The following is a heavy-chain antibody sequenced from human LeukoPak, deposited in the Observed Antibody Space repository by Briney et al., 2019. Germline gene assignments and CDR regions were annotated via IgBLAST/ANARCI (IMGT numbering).Heavy chain of an antibody. CDR1: GSIFSTYW. J-gene: IGHJ6*02. CDR3: ARHSRSTVSSAADV. CDR2: IYSGDSET. V-gene: IGHV5-51*01. Sequence: PGASLKISCKGSGSIFSTYWIGWGRPLPGKGMEWMGVIYSGDSETRYSPSFQGQVTFSADKSISTAYLQWSSLKASDTAMYYCARHSRSTVSSAADVWGQGTTVTVSS. D-gene: IGHD4-17*01.